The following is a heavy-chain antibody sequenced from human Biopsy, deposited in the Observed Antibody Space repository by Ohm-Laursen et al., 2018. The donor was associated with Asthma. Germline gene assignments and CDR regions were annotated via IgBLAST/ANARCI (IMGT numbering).Heavy chain of an antibody. V-gene: IGHV1-3*04. J-gene: IGHJ3*01. CDR3: ARTYFDFLAGQVKDVFGV. Sequence: GASVKVSCKASGYNFISFAIHWVRQAPGQRLEWMGWVNTGNGDTKYSQKFQGRVTITRDTSASTAYMELRSLRSEDTATYYCARTYFDFLAGQVKDVFGVLGQGTIVTVSS. D-gene: IGHD3-9*01. CDR2: VNTGNGDT. CDR1: GYNFISFA.